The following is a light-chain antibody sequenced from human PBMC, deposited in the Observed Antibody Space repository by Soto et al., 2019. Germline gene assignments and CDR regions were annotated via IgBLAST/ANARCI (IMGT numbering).Light chain of an antibody. J-gene: IGKJ1*01. CDR1: QSINTY. CDR3: QQTYSIPWT. Sequence: DIPMTQSPSSLSASVGDRVTITCRASQSINTYLNWYHQKPGKAPKLLVYAASSLQTGVPSRFSGSGSGTDFTLTISSLQPEDFATYYCQQTYSIPWTFGQGTKVEIK. V-gene: IGKV1-39*01. CDR2: AAS.